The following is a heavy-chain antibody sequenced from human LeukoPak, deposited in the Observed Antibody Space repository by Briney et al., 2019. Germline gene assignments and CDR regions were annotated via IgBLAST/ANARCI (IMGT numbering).Heavy chain of an antibody. Sequence: GGPLRLPCAASEFPVVSNYMTRLPQAQGKGRGWSSSISSSSSYIYYADSVKGRFTISRDNAKNSLYLQMNSLRAEDTAVYYCARDKGMATMDGFDYWGQGTLVTVSS. V-gene: IGHV3-21*01. D-gene: IGHD5-24*01. CDR2: ISSSSSYI. CDR3: ARDKGMATMDGFDY. J-gene: IGHJ4*02. CDR1: EFPVVSNY.